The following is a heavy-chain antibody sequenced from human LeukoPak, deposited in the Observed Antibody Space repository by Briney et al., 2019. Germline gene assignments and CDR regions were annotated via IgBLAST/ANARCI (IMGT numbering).Heavy chain of an antibody. CDR2: TYYRSKWYN. Sequence: QSGPGLVKPSPTLSLTCAISGDSVSSNSAAWNWVRQSPSRGLEWLGRTYYRSKWYNNYAESVKSRITITPDTSKNQFTLQLNSVTPEDTAVYYCVRDYDNTMPFDYWGQGTLVTVSS. V-gene: IGHV6-1*01. CDR1: GDSVSSNSAA. CDR3: VRDYDNTMPFDY. D-gene: IGHD3-16*01. J-gene: IGHJ4*02.